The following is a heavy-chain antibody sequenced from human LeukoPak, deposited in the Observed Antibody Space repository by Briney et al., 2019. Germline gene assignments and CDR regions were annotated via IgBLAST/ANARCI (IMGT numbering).Heavy chain of an antibody. Sequence: SETLSLTCAVYGGSFSGDYWNWIRQPPGKGLEWIGEINHSGSTNYNPSLKSRVTISVDTSKNQFSLKLSSVTAADTAVYYCARDNDSSGNDAFDIWGQGTMVTVSS. CDR1: GGSFSGDY. J-gene: IGHJ3*02. D-gene: IGHD3-22*01. CDR3: ARDNDSSGNDAFDI. V-gene: IGHV4-34*01. CDR2: INHSGST.